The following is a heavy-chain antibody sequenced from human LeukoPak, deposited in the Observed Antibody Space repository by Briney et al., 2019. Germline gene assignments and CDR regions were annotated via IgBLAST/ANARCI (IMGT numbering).Heavy chain of an antibody. D-gene: IGHD1-26*01. Sequence: SETLSLTCTISVGSSKSDDLSGRRKPPGKGLDWIGYAYYSGSTTYNPSLKSRVTISVDTSKNQFSLRLSSVTAADRAVYYCARWSGSCEYYFDSWGQGTLVTVSS. CDR2: AYYSGST. CDR1: VGSSKSDD. J-gene: IGHJ4*02. V-gene: IGHV4-59*08. CDR3: ARWSGSCEYYFDS.